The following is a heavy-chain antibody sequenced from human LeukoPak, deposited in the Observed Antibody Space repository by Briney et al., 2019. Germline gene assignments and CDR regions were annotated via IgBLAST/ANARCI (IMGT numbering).Heavy chain of an antibody. V-gene: IGHV3-21*01. CDR3: TRALSSDNWFASH. CDR2: INSNIRST. CDR1: GFTFSTYA. J-gene: IGHJ4*02. D-gene: IGHD1-1*01. Sequence: GGSLRLSCAASGFTFSTYAMIWVRQAPGKGLEWVSSINSNIRSTYYADSVKGRFTISRDNARNSLHLQMDSLRAEDTAVYYCTRALSSDNWFASHWGLGTLVTVSS.